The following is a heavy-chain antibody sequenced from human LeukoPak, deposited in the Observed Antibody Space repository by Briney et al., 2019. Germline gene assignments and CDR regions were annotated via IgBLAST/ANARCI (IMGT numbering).Heavy chain of an antibody. V-gene: IGHV4-39*01. Sequence: SETLSLTCTVSGGSISSSSYYWGWIRKPPGKGLGGLGGIFYSGSTYYNPSLKNRVTISVDTSKNQFSLKLSSVTAADTAVYYCARRSPYSTGWSSYFDYWGQGALVTVSS. D-gene: IGHD6-19*01. CDR3: ARRSPYSTGWSSYFDY. CDR2: IFYSGST. CDR1: GGSISSSSYY. J-gene: IGHJ4*02.